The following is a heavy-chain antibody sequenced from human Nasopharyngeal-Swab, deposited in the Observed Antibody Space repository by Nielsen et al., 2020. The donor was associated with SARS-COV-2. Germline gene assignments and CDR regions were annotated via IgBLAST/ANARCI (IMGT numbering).Heavy chain of an antibody. CDR3: AKPFWSGYYSGDSFDF. D-gene: IGHD3-3*01. Sequence: WIRQPPGKGLEWVSYISSSGSTIYYADSVKGRFTISRENNKNSLYLQMNSLTVEDTALYYCAKPFWSGYYSGDSFDFWGQGTMVTVSS. J-gene: IGHJ3*01. CDR2: ISSSGSTI. V-gene: IGHV3-11*01.